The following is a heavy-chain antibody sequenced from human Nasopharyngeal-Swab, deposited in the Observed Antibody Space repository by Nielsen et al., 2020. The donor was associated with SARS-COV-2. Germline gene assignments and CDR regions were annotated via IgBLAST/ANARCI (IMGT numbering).Heavy chain of an antibody. CDR3: VASQRLADMAVAGYFDY. CDR1: GGSFSGYY. Sequence: SETLSLTCAIYGGSFSGYYWSWIRQTPGKGLEWIGEINHIGSTNYNPSLKSRVTLSAYMSKNQLSLKLNSVTAADTAVYYCVASQRLADMAVAGYFDYWGQGTLVTVSS. D-gene: IGHD6-19*01. CDR2: INHIGST. V-gene: IGHV4-34*01. J-gene: IGHJ4*02.